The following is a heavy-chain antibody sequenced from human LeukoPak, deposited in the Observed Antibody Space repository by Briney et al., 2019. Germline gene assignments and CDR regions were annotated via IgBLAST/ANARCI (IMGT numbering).Heavy chain of an antibody. Sequence: PSETLSLTCAVYGGSFSGYYWSWIRQPPGKGLEWIRVINHSGSTNYNPSLKSRVTISVDTSKNQFSLKLSSVTAADTAVYYCARGFRRGYSYDRRGYYFDYWGQGTLVTVSS. CDR2: INHSGST. V-gene: IGHV4-34*01. J-gene: IGHJ4*02. CDR3: ARGFRRGYSYDRRGYYFDY. CDR1: GGSFSGYY. D-gene: IGHD5-18*01.